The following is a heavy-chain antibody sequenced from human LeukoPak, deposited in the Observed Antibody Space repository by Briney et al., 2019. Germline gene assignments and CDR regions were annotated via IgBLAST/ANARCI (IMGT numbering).Heavy chain of an antibody. D-gene: IGHD3-22*01. CDR1: GYTFTSYG. CDR3: ARAVRITMIEENYFDY. CDR2: ISAYNGNT. V-gene: IGHV1-18*01. Sequence: GASVKVSCKASGYTFTSYGISWVRQAPGQGLEWMGWISAYNGNTNYAQKLQGRVTTTTDTSTSTAYMELRSLRSDDTAVYYCARAVRITMIEENYFDYWGQGTLVTVSS. J-gene: IGHJ4*02.